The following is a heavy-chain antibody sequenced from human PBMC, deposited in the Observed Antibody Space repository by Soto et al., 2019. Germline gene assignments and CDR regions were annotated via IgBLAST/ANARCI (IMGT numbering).Heavy chain of an antibody. CDR2: IYHSGST. CDR1: GGSISSGGYS. J-gene: IGHJ4*02. CDR3: ARGKWLFPSPFDY. V-gene: IGHV4-30-2*01. Sequence: PSETLSLTCAVSGGSISSGGYSWSWIRQPPGKGLEWIGYIYHSGSTYYNPSLKSRVTISVDRSKNQFSLKLSSVTAADTAVYYCARGKWLFPSPFDYWGQGTLVTVSS. D-gene: IGHD3-22*01.